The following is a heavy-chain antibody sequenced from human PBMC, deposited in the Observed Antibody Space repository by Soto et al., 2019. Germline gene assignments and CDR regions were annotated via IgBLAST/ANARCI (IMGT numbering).Heavy chain of an antibody. CDR1: GRSISSGGYY. CDR3: ARRRPMQLGYYFDY. CDR2: IYYIGST. Sequence: QVQLQESGPGLVKPSQTLSLTCTVSGRSISSGGYYWSWIRQHPVKGLEGIWYIYYIGSTYYNPSLKGGVTISVDSSKNQFSLKLRSVTAADTAVYYCARRRPMQLGYYFDYWGQGTLVTVSS. V-gene: IGHV4-31*03. D-gene: IGHD6-6*01. J-gene: IGHJ4*02.